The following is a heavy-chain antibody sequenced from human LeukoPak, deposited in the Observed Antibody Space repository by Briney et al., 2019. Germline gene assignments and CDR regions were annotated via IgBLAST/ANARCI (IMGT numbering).Heavy chain of an antibody. CDR1: GGSISSSSYY. V-gene: IGHV4-39*01. Sequence: SETLSLTCTVSGGSISSSSYYWGWIRQPPGKGLEWIGSIYYSGSTYYNPSLKSRVTISVDTSKNQFSLKLSSVTAADTAVYYCARLGRWSSGAYWGQGALVTVSS. CDR2: IYYSGST. D-gene: IGHD5-24*01. CDR3: ARLGRWSSGAY. J-gene: IGHJ4*02.